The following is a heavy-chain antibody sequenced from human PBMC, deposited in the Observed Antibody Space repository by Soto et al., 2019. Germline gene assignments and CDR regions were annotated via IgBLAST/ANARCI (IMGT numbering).Heavy chain of an antibody. V-gene: IGHV3-33*01. CDR1: GFTFSNYG. CDR2: IWYDGNNK. CDR3: ARASSSGWFYFDY. Sequence: QVPLVESGGGVVQPEKSLRLSCAASGFTFSNYGMHWARQVPGKGLEWVAVIWYDGNNKYYADSVKGRFTISRDNSENTLYLQMNSLRAEDTAVYYCARASSSGWFYFDYWGQGTLVTVSS. J-gene: IGHJ4*02. D-gene: IGHD6-19*01.